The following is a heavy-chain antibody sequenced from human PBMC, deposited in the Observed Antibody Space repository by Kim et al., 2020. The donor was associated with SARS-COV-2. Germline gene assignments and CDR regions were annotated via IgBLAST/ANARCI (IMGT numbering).Heavy chain of an antibody. D-gene: IGHD3-22*01. Sequence: GESLKISCAASGFTFGSYAMIWVRQAPGKGLEWVSGISGSGAITYYADSVKGRFTISRDNSNNTLYLHMNSLSAEDTAVYSCAKPRSGFSPLGYWGQGTL. CDR1: GFTFGSYA. J-gene: IGHJ4*02. CDR2: ISGSGAIT. CDR3: AKPRSGFSPLGY. V-gene: IGHV3-23*01.